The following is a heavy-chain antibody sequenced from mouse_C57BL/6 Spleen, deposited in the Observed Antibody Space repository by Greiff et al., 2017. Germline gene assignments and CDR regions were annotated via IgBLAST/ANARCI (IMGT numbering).Heavy chain of an antibody. V-gene: IGHV1-52*01. CDR1: GYTFTSYW. CDR3: ARRLGCSKDY. D-gene: IGHD1-1*01. J-gene: IGHJ4*01. Sequence: QVQLQQPGAELVRPGSSVKLSCKASGYTFTSYWMHWVKQRPIQGLEWIGNINPSDGGTHYNQKFKGKATLTVDKSSSTAYMQLSSLTSEDSAVYYCARRLGCSKDYWGQGTTVTVSS. CDR2: INPSDGGT.